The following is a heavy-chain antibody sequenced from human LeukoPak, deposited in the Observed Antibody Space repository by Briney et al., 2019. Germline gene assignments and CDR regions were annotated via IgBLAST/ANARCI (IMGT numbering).Heavy chain of an antibody. CDR1: GLTVSTNY. D-gene: IGHD4-11*01. V-gene: IGHV3-53*01. CDR3: ARAQKYSYDAFDI. CDR2: VYSGGIT. Sequence: GGSLRLSCAVSGLTVSTNYMNWVRQAPGKGLEWVSVVYSGGITNYADSVKGRFTISRDISNNTVYLQMNSLRAEDTAIYYCARAQKYSYDAFDIWGQGTMVTVSS. J-gene: IGHJ3*02.